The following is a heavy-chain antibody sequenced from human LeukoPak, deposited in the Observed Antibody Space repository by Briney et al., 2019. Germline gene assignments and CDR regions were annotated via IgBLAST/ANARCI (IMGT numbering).Heavy chain of an antibody. CDR1: GFTFYDYT. D-gene: IGHD6-13*01. V-gene: IGHV3-74*01. CDR2: INSDGSST. Sequence: GGSLRLPCAASGFTFYDYTMHWARQAPGKGLVWVSRINSDGSSTSYAGSVKGRFTISRDNAKNTLYLQMNSLRAEDTAVYYCAREDSSSLVAFDIWGQGTMVTVSS. CDR3: AREDSSSLVAFDI. J-gene: IGHJ3*02.